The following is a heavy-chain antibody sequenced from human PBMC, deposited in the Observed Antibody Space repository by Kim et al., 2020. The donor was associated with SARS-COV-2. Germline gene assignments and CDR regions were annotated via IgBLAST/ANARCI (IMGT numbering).Heavy chain of an antibody. J-gene: IGHJ6*02. Sequence: GESLKISCKGSGYSFTSYWIGWVRQMPGKGLEWMGIIYPGDSDTRYSPSFQGQVTISADKSISTAYLQWSSLKASDTAMYYCARGLGDGIWSSLPMDVWGQGTTVTVSS. CDR3: ARGLGDGIWSSLPMDV. CDR2: IYPGDSDT. CDR1: GYSFTSYW. D-gene: IGHD1-26*01. V-gene: IGHV5-51*01.